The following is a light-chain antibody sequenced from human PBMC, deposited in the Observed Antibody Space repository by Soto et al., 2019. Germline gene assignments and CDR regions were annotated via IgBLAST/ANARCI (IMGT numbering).Light chain of an antibody. J-gene: IGKJ3*01. CDR2: GAS. CDR1: QSVSSSY. CDR3: QQDCRSLLFT. V-gene: IGKV3-20*01. Sequence: EIVLTQSPGTLSLSPGERATLSCRASQSVSSSYLARYQQKPGQAPRLLICGASSWATGIPDRFSGCGSGTDFSLSISRLGSEDFPVYECQQDCRSLLFTFGPVTKVDIK.